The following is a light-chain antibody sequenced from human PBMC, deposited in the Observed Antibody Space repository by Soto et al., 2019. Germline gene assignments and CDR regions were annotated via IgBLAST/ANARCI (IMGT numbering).Light chain of an antibody. Sequence: EIVLTQSPGTLSLSPGEGATLSCRASQSVSTSYLAWYQQKRGQPPRLLIYDASNRATGVPVRFSGSGSGTEFTLTIDSLQSEDFAVYYCQQYDNWPHTFGQGTKVDIK. V-gene: IGKV3-15*01. CDR2: DAS. J-gene: IGKJ2*01. CDR1: QSVSTSY. CDR3: QQYDNWPHT.